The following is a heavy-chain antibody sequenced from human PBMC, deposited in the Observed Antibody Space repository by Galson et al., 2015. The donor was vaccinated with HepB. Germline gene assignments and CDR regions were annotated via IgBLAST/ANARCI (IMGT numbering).Heavy chain of an antibody. CDR2: IYPGDSDT. CDR3: ARAGRLRFLFWFDP. Sequence: QSGAAVTKPGESLKTSCKGSGYSFTSYWIGWVRQMPGKGLEWMGIIYPGDSDTRYGPSFLGQVPISAAKSISTAYLEWSSLKASDTAMYYCARAGRLRFLFWFDPWGQGTLVTVSS. V-gene: IGHV5-51*03. CDR1: GYSFTSYW. J-gene: IGHJ5*02. D-gene: IGHD3-3*01.